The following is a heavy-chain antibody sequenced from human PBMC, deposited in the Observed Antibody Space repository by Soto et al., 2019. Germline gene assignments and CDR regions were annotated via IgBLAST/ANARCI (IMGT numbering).Heavy chain of an antibody. CDR2: ISGSGGST. J-gene: IGHJ6*02. V-gene: IGHV3-23*01. CDR1: GFTFSSYA. CDR3: AKDLYYSYGMDV. Sequence: EVQLLESGGGLVQPGGSLRLSCAASGFTFSSYAMSWVRQAPGQGLEWVSAISGSGGSTYYADSVKGRFTISRDNSKNTLDVQMNSLRAEDTAVYYCAKDLYYSYGMDVWGRGTTVTVSS.